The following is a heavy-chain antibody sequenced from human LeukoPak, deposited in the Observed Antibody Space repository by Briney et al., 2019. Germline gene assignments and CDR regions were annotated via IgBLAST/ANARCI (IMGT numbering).Heavy chain of an antibody. CDR1: GYTFTGYY. V-gene: IGHV1/OR15-3*02. J-gene: IGHJ1*01. CDR2: INAGNGNT. D-gene: IGHD2-15*01. CDR3: ARDSSDIRSLIAH. Sequence: ASVKVSCKASGYTFTGYYMHWVRQAPGQGLEWMGWINAGNGNTKYSQKFQGRVTITRDTSASTAYMELSSLRSEDTAVYYCARDSSDIRSLIAHWGQGTLVTVSS.